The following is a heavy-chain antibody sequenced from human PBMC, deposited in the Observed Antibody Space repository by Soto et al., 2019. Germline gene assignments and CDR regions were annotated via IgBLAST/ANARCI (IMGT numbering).Heavy chain of an antibody. CDR1: GFNFGNYW. D-gene: IGHD2-2*01. CDR3: ARDVSPGTSGLYFDAFDI. V-gene: IGHV3-7*05. J-gene: IGHJ3*02. CDR2: IKKDESKK. Sequence: EVQLVESGGGLVQPGGSLRLSCVVTGFNFGNYWMTWVRQAPGKGLEWVANIKKDESKKSYLDSVRGRFTVSRDNAKNSLYLQMNRLAAEDTALYYCARDVSPGTSGLYFDAFDIWGQGTMVTVSS.